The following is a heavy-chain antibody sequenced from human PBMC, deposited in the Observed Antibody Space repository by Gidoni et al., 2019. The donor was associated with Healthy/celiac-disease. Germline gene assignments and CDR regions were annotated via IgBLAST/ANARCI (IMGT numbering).Heavy chain of an antibody. CDR3: ARGLGYCSSTSCYDAFDI. J-gene: IGHJ3*02. D-gene: IGHD2-2*01. CDR2: INPNSGGT. V-gene: IGHV1-2*04. Sequence: QVQLVQSGAEVKKPGASVKVSCKASGYTFTGYYMHWVRQAPGQGLEWMGWINPNSGGTNYAQKFQGWVTMTRDTSISTAYMELSRLRSDDTAVYYCARGLGYCSSTSCYDAFDIWGQGTMVTVSS. CDR1: GYTFTGYY.